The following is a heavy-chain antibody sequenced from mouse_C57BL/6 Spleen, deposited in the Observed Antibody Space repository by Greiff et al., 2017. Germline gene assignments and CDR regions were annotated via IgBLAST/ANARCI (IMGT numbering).Heavy chain of an antibody. D-gene: IGHD1-2*01. CDR3: ARSLLRPWYFDV. CDR1: GFTFSDYG. J-gene: IGHJ1*03. CDR2: ISSGSSTI. V-gene: IGHV5-17*01. Sequence: EVKLEESGGGLVKPGGSLKLSCAASGFTFSDYGMHWVRQAPEKGLEWVAYISSGSSTIYYADTVKGRFTISRDNAKNTLFLQMTSLRSEDTAMYYCARSLLRPWYFDVWGTGTTVTVSS.